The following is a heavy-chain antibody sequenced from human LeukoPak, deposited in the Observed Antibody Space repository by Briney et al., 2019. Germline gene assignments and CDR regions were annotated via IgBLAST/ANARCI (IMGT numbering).Heavy chain of an antibody. Sequence: PGGSLRLSCAASGFTFDDYAMHWVRQAPGKGLEWVSGISWNSGSIGYADSVKGRFTISRDNAKNSLYLQMSSLRAEDTALYYCAKDIVGATNVAFDIWGQGTMVTVSS. CDR1: GFTFDDYA. D-gene: IGHD1-26*01. CDR3: AKDIVGATNVAFDI. CDR2: ISWNSGSI. V-gene: IGHV3-9*01. J-gene: IGHJ3*02.